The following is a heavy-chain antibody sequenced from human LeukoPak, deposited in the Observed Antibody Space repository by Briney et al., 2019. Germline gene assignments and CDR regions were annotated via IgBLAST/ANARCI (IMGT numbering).Heavy chain of an antibody. CDR3: ATSVYSSGWHPFFDY. V-gene: IGHV4-39*02. D-gene: IGHD6-19*01. J-gene: IGHJ4*02. CDR1: GDSISNHNYF. CDR2: IHYIGST. Sequence: SETLSLTCTVSGDSISNHNYFWGWIHQPPGKGLEWIGSIHYIGSTYFNLSLKSRVTVSVDTSKNHFSLKLSSVTAADTAVYYCATSVYSSGWHPFFDYWGQGAPVTVSS.